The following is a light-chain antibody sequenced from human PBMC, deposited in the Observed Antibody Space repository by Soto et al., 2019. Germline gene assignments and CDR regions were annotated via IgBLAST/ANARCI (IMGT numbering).Light chain of an antibody. CDR1: QSVSSSY. V-gene: IGKV3-20*01. J-gene: IGKJ1*01. Sequence: LVWKRSAGTLCVSLGERRTLSCRASQSVSSSYLAWYQQKRGQAPGLLIYGASSRATGTPDRFSGSGSETDYTLTINRLEPEDFAVYSCQHSGAFGQGTKVDI. CDR2: GAS. CDR3: QHSGA.